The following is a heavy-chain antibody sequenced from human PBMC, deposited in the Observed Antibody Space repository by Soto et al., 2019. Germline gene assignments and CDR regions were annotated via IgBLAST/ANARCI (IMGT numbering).Heavy chain of an antibody. CDR2: IRSKANSYAT. D-gene: IGHD6-13*01. CDR3: NTAAAGTDAFDI. J-gene: IGHJ3*02. CDR1: GFTFSGSA. Sequence: EVQLVESGGGLVQPGGSLKLSCAASGFTFSGSAMHWVRQASGKGLEWVGRIRSKANSYATAYAASVKGRFTISRDDSKNTAYLQMNSLKTEDTAVYYCNTAAAGTDAFDIWGQGTMVTVSS. V-gene: IGHV3-73*02.